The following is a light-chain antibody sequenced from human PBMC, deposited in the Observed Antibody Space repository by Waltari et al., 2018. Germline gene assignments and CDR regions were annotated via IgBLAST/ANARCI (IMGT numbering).Light chain of an antibody. CDR1: QSVCTY. CDR2: DAS. J-gene: IGKJ2*01. Sequence: EIVLTQSPATLSLSPGETATLSCRASQSVCTYLAWYQQKPGQAPRLLISDASNRATGIPDRFRGSGSGTDFTLTISSLEAEDFAVYYCQQRSNWTPHTFGQGARLEIK. V-gene: IGKV3-11*01. CDR3: QQRSNWTPHT.